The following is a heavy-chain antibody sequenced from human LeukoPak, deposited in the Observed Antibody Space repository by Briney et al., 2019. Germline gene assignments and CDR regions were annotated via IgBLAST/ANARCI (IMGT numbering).Heavy chain of an antibody. J-gene: IGHJ4*02. V-gene: IGHV1-8*01. CDR2: MNPNSGNT. CDR1: GYTFTSYD. Sequence: ASVKVSCKGSGYTFTSYDINWVRQATGQGLEWMGWMNPNSGNTGYAQKFQGRVTMTRDTSISTAYMELSSLTSEDTAVYYCARDGVWGNSFTDCWGQGTLVTVSS. CDR3: ARDGVWGNSFTDC. D-gene: IGHD3-16*01.